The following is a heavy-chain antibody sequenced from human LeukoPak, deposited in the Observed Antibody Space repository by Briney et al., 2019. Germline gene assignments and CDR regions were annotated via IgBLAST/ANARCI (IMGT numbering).Heavy chain of an antibody. Sequence: ASVKVSCKASGYTFTSYGISWVRQAPGQGLEWMGWISAYNGNTNYAQKLQGRVTMTTDTSTSTAYMELRSLRSDDTAVYYCARDRYSSSWNPETDYWGQGTLVTVSS. J-gene: IGHJ4*02. CDR2: ISAYNGNT. CDR3: ARDRYSSSWNPETDY. CDR1: GYTFTSYG. D-gene: IGHD6-13*01. V-gene: IGHV1-18*01.